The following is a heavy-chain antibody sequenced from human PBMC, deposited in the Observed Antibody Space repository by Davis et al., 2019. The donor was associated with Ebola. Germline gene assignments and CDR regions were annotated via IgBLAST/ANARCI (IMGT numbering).Heavy chain of an antibody. D-gene: IGHD2-21*02. V-gene: IGHV5-51*01. J-gene: IGHJ5*02. Sequence: ISCYGSAYSFTTYWIAWVRQTPAKGLEWMGIIYPGDSDTRYSPSFEGQVTISVDRSISTAYLQWSSLKASDTAMYYWARRVTKSFDPWGQGTLVTVSS. CDR1: AYSFTTYW. CDR2: IYPGDSDT. CDR3: ARRVTKSFDP.